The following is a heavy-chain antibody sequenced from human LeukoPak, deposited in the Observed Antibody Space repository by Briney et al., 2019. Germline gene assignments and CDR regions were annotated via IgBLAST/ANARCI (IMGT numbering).Heavy chain of an antibody. Sequence: GGSLRLSCAASGFTFSSYWMHWVRQAPGKGLVWVSRINRDVSSTTYADSVKGRVTISRDNTKNTVYLQMNSLRAEDTAVYYCARGRLWNIDYWGQGTLVTVSS. J-gene: IGHJ4*02. D-gene: IGHD1/OR15-1a*01. V-gene: IGHV3-74*01. CDR1: GFTFSSYW. CDR3: ARGRLWNIDY. CDR2: INRDVSST.